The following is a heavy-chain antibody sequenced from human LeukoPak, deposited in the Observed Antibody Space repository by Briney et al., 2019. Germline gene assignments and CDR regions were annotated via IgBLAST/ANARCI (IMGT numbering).Heavy chain of an antibody. J-gene: IGHJ4*02. Sequence: GGSLRLSCAASGFTFSSYAMSWVRQAPGKGLEGVSAISGSGGSTYYADSVKGRFTISRDNSKNTLYLQMNSLRAEDTAVYYCAKCLRYDFWSGTGFDYWGQGTLVTVSS. CDR2: ISGSGGST. CDR1: GFTFSSYA. CDR3: AKCLRYDFWSGTGFDY. D-gene: IGHD3-3*01. V-gene: IGHV3-23*01.